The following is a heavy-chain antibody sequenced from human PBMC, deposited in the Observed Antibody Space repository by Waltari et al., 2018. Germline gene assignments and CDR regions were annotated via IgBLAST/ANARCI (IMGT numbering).Heavy chain of an antibody. V-gene: IGHV4-34*01. Sequence: QVQLQQWGAGLLKPSETLSLTCAVYGGSFSGYYWSWIRQPPGKGLEWIGEINHSGSTNYNPSLKVRVTISVDTSKNQFSLKLSSVTAADTAVYYCARGQRYYFDYWGQGTLVTVSS. J-gene: IGHJ4*02. CDR3: ARGQRYYFDY. CDR2: INHSGST. CDR1: GGSFSGYY.